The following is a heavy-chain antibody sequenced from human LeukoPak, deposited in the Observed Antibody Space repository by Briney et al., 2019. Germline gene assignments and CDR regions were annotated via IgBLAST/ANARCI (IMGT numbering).Heavy chain of an antibody. CDR3: ARAMVRGVSEY. CDR1: GGTFSSYA. Sequence: SVKVSCKASGGTFSSYAISWVRQAPGRGLEWMGGIIPMFGTANYAQKFQGRVTITADESTSTAYMELRSLRSEDTAIYYCARAMVRGVSEYWGQGTLVTVSS. CDR2: IIPMFGTA. D-gene: IGHD3-10*01. J-gene: IGHJ4*02. V-gene: IGHV1-69*13.